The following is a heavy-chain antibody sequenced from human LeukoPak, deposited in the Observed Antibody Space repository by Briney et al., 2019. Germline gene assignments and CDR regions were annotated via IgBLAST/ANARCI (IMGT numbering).Heavy chain of an antibody. CDR1: GGSISSYY. CDR2: IYTSGST. CDR3: ARDRGAYNWNELDY. V-gene: IGHV4-4*07. Sequence: SETLSLTCTVSGGSISSYYWSWIRQPAGKGLEWIGRIYTSGSTNYNPSLKSRVTMSVDTSKHQFSLKLSSVTAADTAVYYCARDRGAYNWNELDYWGQGTLVTVSS. J-gene: IGHJ4*02. D-gene: IGHD1-20*01.